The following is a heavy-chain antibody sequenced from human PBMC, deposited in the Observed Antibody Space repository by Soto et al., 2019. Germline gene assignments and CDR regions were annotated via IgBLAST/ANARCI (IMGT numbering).Heavy chain of an antibody. J-gene: IGHJ4*02. CDR1: GGSISSYY. V-gene: IGHV4-4*07. Sequence: NPSETLSLTCTVSGGSISSYYWSWIRQPAGKGLEWIGRIYTSGSTNYNPSLKSRVTMSVDTSKNQFSLKLSSVTAADTAVYYCARDISSSSHDYGDYDFDYWGQGTLVTVSS. D-gene: IGHD4-17*01. CDR2: IYTSGST. CDR3: ARDISSSSHDYGDYDFDY.